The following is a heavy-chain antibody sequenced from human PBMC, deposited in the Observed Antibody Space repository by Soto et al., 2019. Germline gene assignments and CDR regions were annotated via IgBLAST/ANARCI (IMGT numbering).Heavy chain of an antibody. D-gene: IGHD4-4*01. V-gene: IGHV1-69*12. CDR3: ARDNDRLQLGGNYYYILDV. J-gene: IGHJ6*02. CDR2: IIPLFRTP. Sequence: QIEQEQSGAEMKEHGSSVNVSCKTSGGTFSNSSISWLRLAHGQGLEWMGGIIPLFRTPDCAQKFQGRVTIAADESTRTAYMELSSLRSEDTAVYYCARDNDRLQLGGNYYYILDVWGQGTTITVSS. CDR1: GGTFSNSS.